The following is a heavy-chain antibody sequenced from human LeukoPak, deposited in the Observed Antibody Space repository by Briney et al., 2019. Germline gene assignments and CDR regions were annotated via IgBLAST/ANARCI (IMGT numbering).Heavy chain of an antibody. J-gene: IGHJ4*02. CDR1: GFTFSSYG. CDR2: IRYDGNNK. CDR3: AKGTERYSKNFDY. D-gene: IGHD3-9*01. Sequence: PGGSLRLSCAASGFTFSSYGMHWVRQAPGKGLEWVAFIRYDGNNKYYADSVKGRFTISRDNSKNTLYLQMNSLRVEDTAVYYCAKGTERYSKNFDYWGQGILVSVSS. V-gene: IGHV3-30*02.